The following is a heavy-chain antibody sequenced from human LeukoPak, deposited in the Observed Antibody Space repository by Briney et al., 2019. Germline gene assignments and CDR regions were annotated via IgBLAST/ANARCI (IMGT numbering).Heavy chain of an antibody. CDR3: TSDRPDY. Sequence: GGSLRLSCTVSGIIFSNTWMSWVRQAPGKALEWVGCIKHIYHGGTTDYPAPVQGRFIISRDDSKNTLYLQMNSLKIGDTAVYYCTSDRPDYWGQGTGVTVSS. CDR1: GIIFSNTW. V-gene: IGHV3-15*01. J-gene: IGHJ4*02. CDR2: IKHIYHGGTT.